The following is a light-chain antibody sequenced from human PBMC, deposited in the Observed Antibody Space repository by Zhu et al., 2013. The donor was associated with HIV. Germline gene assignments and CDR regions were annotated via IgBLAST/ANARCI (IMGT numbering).Light chain of an antibody. Sequence: EIVLTQSPVTLSLSPGERATLSCRASQSVANSLAWYQQRPGQPPRLLIHGASTRATGIPARFSGGGSGTDFTLTISSLQSEDLAVYHCQQYDNWPPTFGLGTKVEIK. J-gene: IGKJ1*01. CDR1: QSVANS. CDR3: QQYDNWPPT. CDR2: GAS. V-gene: IGKV3-15*01.